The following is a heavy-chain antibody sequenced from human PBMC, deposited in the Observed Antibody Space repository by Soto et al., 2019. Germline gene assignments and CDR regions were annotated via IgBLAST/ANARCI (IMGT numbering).Heavy chain of an antibody. CDR1: GGSVRSGNHF. Sequence: SETLSLTCSVSGGSVRSGNHFWNWIRQPPGRGLEWLGYMYYTGVTNYNPSLKSRVSMSVDTSKDQFSLNLTSLTAADTAVYYCARGGEPLGYYGLDVWGQGTTVTVSS. CDR3: ARGGEPLGYYGLDV. J-gene: IGHJ6*02. CDR2: MYYTGVT. V-gene: IGHV4-61*01.